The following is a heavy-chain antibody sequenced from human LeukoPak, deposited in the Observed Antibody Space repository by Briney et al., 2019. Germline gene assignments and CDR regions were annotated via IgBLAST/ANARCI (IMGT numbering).Heavy chain of an antibody. D-gene: IGHD5-18*01. CDR3: ARSYGRIDWYFDL. CDR1: GGSISSGGYS. J-gene: IGHJ2*01. Sequence: PSETLSLTCAVSGGSISSGGYSWSWIRQPPGKGLEWIGYIYYSGSTNYNPSLKSRVTISVDTSKNQFSLKLSSVTAADTAVYYCARSYGRIDWYFDLWGRGTLVTVSS. V-gene: IGHV4-61*08. CDR2: IYYSGST.